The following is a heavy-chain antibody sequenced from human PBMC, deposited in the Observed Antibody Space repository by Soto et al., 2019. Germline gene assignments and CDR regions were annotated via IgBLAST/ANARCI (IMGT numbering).Heavy chain of an antibody. CDR1: GDSVSSNSAA. Sequence: SQTLSLTCAISGDSVSSNSAAWNWIRQSPSRGLEWLGRTYYRSKWYNDYAVSVKSRITINPDTSKNQFSLQLNSVTPEDTAAYYCARDPAMGSSPQPYYGMDVWGQGTTVTVSS. J-gene: IGHJ6*02. V-gene: IGHV6-1*01. CDR2: TYYRSKWYN. CDR3: ARDPAMGSSPQPYYGMDV. D-gene: IGHD6-13*01.